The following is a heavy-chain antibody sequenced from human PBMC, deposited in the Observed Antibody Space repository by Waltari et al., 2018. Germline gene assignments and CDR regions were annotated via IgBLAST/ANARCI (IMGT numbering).Heavy chain of an antibody. J-gene: IGHJ6*02. CDR3: ARMGYYNFWSGYFLGMDF. CDR2: INACKGDT. D-gene: IGHD3-3*01. Sequence: QVQLVQSGAEVKKPGASVRVSCQASGYTFNRYGIHWVRQAAGQRLEWMGWINACKGDTKYSQKFQGRVSITRDTSASTAFMELNSLRSEDTAVYYCARMGYYNFWSGYFLGMDFWGQGTTVTVSS. CDR1: GYTFNRYG. V-gene: IGHV1-3*01.